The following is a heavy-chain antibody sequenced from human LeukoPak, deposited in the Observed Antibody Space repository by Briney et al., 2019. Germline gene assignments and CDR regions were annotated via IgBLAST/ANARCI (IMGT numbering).Heavy chain of an antibody. D-gene: IGHD5-12*01. Sequence: PSETLSLTCTVSGGSISSYYWSWIRQPPGKGLEWIGYIYHTGSTSYNPSLKGRVTISVDTSKNQFSLKLSSVTAADTAVYYCARGGYSGYESRPDAFDIWGQGTMVTVSS. CDR3: ARGGYSGYESRPDAFDI. CDR1: GGSISSYY. J-gene: IGHJ3*02. V-gene: IGHV4-59*01. CDR2: IYHTGST.